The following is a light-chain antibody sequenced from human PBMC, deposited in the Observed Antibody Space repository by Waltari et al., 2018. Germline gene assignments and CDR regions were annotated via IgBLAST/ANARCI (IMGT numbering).Light chain of an antibody. Sequence: EIVMTQSPATLSVSPGARATLSCRASQSVSSNFVWYQQKPGQAPRLLIYGASTRATGVPARFSGSGSGTDFTLTISGLQSEDYAVYFCHQHNSWPPLSFGGGTKVEIK. J-gene: IGKJ4*01. CDR1: QSVSSN. CDR2: GAS. CDR3: HQHNSWPPLS. V-gene: IGKV3-15*01.